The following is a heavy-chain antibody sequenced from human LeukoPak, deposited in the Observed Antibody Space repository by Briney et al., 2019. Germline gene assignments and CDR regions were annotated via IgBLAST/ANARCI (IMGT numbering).Heavy chain of an antibody. CDR1: GGSISGSSYY. V-gene: IGHV4-39*01. D-gene: IGHD6-6*01. CDR2: IYYSGST. Sequence: SETLSLTCTVSGGSISGSSYYWGWIRQPPGKGLEWIGSIYYSGSTYYNPSLKSRVTISVDTSKNQFSLKLNSVTATDTAVYYCARRGLGNYLDYWGQGTLVTVSS. CDR3: ARRGLGNYLDY. J-gene: IGHJ4*02.